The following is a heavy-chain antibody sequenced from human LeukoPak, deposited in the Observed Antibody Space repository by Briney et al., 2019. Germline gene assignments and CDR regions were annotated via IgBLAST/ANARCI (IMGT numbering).Heavy chain of an antibody. Sequence: SVKVSCKASGGTFSSYAIRWVRQATGQGREWRGRIISVLGIANYAQKFQGRVTITADKSTSTAYMELSSLRSEDTAVYYCATKYYDILTGYGPFDYWGQGTLVTVSS. CDR1: GGTFSSYA. J-gene: IGHJ4*02. CDR2: IISVLGIA. CDR3: ATKYYDILTGYGPFDY. V-gene: IGHV1-69*04. D-gene: IGHD3-9*01.